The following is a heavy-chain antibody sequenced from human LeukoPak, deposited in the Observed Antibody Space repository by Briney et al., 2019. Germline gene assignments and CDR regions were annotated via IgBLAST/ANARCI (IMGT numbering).Heavy chain of an antibody. Sequence: PSETLPLTCTVSGGSISSSSYYWGWIRQPPGKGLEWIGSIYYSGSTYYNPSLKSRVTISVDTSKNQFSLKLSSVTAADTAVYYCARRAAVAGIYHYWGQGTLVTVSS. CDR1: GGSISSSSYY. D-gene: IGHD6-19*01. CDR3: ARRAAVAGIYHY. J-gene: IGHJ4*02. CDR2: IYYSGST. V-gene: IGHV4-39*01.